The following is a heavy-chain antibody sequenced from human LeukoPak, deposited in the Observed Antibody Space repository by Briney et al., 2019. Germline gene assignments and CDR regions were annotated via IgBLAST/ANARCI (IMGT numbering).Heavy chain of an antibody. V-gene: IGHV3-30*02. CDR1: GFTFSSYG. CDR3: ARRHERYYYDSSGASPKLYYFDY. D-gene: IGHD3-22*01. CDR2: IRYDGSNK. J-gene: IGHJ4*02. Sequence: GGSLRLSCAASGFTFSSYGMHWVRQAPGKGLEWVAFIRYDGSNKYYADSVKGRFTISRDNSKNTLYLQMNSLRAEDTAVYYCARRHERYYYDSSGASPKLYYFDYWGQGTLVTVSS.